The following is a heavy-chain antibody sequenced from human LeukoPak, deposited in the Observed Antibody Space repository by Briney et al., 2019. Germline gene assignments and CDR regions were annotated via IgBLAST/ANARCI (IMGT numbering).Heavy chain of an antibody. J-gene: IGHJ4*02. CDR1: GGSISSYF. CDR3: ARDSRDYGYFDY. V-gene: IGHV4-4*07. CDR2: IYASGST. Sequence: SETLSLTCTVSGGSISSYFWSWIRQPAGKGLEWIGRIYASGSTNYIPSLKSRVTLSLDTSKKQFSLKLTSVTAADTAVYYCARDSRDYGYFDYWGQGTLVTVSS. D-gene: IGHD4-17*01.